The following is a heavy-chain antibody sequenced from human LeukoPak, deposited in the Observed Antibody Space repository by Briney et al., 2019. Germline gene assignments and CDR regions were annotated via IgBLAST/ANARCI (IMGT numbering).Heavy chain of an antibody. Sequence: ASVKVSCKASGYTFTSYYMHWVRQAPGQGLEWMGIINPSGGSTSYAQKFQGRVTITTDESTSTAYMELSSLRSEDTAVYYCARDLYSSGWYLRFDYWGQGTLVTVSS. CDR2: INPSGGST. V-gene: IGHV1-46*01. D-gene: IGHD6-19*01. CDR3: ARDLYSSGWYLRFDY. CDR1: GYTFTSYY. J-gene: IGHJ4*02.